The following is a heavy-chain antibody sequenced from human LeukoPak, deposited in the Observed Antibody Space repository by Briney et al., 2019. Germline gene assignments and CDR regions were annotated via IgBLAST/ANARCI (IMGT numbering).Heavy chain of an antibody. D-gene: IGHD6-13*01. V-gene: IGHV4-59*12. Sequence: SETLSLTCTVSGGSISSYYWSWLRQPPGKGLEWIGYTYYSGSTSYNPPLKSRVTISVDTSKNQFSLRLSSVTAADTAVYYCAREYSTSLDSWGQGTLVTVSS. J-gene: IGHJ4*02. CDR2: TYYSGST. CDR1: GGSISSYY. CDR3: AREYSTSLDS.